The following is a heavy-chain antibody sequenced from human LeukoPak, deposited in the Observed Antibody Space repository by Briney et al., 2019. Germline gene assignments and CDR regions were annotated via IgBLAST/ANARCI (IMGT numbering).Heavy chain of an antibody. CDR2: IYPGDSDT. D-gene: IGHD2-21*02. CDR1: GYSFASYW. V-gene: IGHV5-51*01. Sequence: GESLKISCKGSGYSFASYWIGWVRQMPGKGLEWMGIIYPGDSDTRYSPSFQGQVTIPADKSISTAYLQWSSLKASDTAMYYCARRDDSTYEDAFDIWGQGTMVTVSS. J-gene: IGHJ3*02. CDR3: ARRDDSTYEDAFDI.